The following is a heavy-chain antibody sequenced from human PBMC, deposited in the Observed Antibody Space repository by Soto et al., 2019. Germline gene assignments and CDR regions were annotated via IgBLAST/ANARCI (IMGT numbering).Heavy chain of an antibody. Sequence: EMQLVESGGDLVQPGGSLRLSCAGSGFTFSNHWMGWVRQAPGKGLEWVSNISPDGSARGYVDSVVGRFTISRDNAKNSLYLQMSRQKGEDTACYSCRRNVLWGQGTLVTVSS. CDR3: RRNVL. V-gene: IGHV3-7*01. D-gene: IGHD3-10*02. CDR1: GFTFSNHW. J-gene: IGHJ4*02. CDR2: ISPDGSAR.